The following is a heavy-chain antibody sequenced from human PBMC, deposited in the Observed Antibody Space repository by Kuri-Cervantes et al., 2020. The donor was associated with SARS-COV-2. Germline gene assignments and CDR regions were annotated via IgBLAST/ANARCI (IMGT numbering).Heavy chain of an antibody. CDR2: ISAYNGNT. V-gene: IGHV1-18*01. Sequence: ASVKVSCKASGYTFTSYGISWVRQAPGQGLEWMGWISAYNGNTNYAQKLQGRVTMTTDTSTSTAYMELRSLRSDDTAVYYCARYSLGYCSGGSCYSGFDYWGQGTLVTVSS. CDR1: GYTFTSYG. J-gene: IGHJ4*02. CDR3: ARYSLGYCSGGSCYSGFDY. D-gene: IGHD2-15*01.